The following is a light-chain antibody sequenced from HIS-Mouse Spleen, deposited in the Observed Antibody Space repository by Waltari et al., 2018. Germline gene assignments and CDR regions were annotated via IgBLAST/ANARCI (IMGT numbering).Light chain of an antibody. CDR1: SRDVGSYNL. Sequence: QSALTQPRSVSGSPGQSVTIPCTGTSRDVGSYNLVSWYQQHPGKAPKLMIYEGSKRPSGVSNRFSGSKSGNTASLTISGLQAEDEADYYCCSYAGSSTSWVFGGGTKLTVL. CDR2: EGS. J-gene: IGLJ3*02. CDR3: CSYAGSSTSWV. V-gene: IGLV2-23*01.